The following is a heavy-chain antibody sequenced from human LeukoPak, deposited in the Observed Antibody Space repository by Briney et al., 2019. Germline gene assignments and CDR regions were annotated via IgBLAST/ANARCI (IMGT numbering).Heavy chain of an antibody. CDR1: GYTFTSYG. CDR3: ARDFMAYYYDSSGYSNDDSPIDY. J-gene: IGHJ4*02. Sequence: GASVKVSCKASGYTFTSYGISWVRQAPGQGLEWMGWISAHNGNTNYAQKLQGRVTMTTDTSTSTAYMELRSLRSDDTAVYYCARDFMAYYYDSSGYSNDDSPIDYWGQGTLVTVSS. CDR2: ISAHNGNT. D-gene: IGHD3-22*01. V-gene: IGHV1-18*01.